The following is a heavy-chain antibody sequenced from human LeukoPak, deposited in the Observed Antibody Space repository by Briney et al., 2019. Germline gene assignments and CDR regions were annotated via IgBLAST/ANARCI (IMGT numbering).Heavy chain of an antibody. Sequence: GGSLRLSCAASGFTFSSYSMNWVRQAPGKGLEWVSSISSSSSYIYYADSVKGRSTISRDNAKNSLYLQMNSLRAEDTAVYYCARERRITMIVVADDAFDIWGQGTMVTVSS. CDR3: ARERRITMIVVADDAFDI. CDR1: GFTFSSYS. J-gene: IGHJ3*02. V-gene: IGHV3-21*01. D-gene: IGHD3-22*01. CDR2: ISSSSSYI.